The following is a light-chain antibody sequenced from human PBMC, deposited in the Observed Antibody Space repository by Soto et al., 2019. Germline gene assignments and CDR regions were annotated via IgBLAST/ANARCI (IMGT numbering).Light chain of an antibody. CDR3: CSYAGSYTWV. CDR1: SSVVGAYNY. Sequence: QSALTQPHSVSGSPGQSVTISCTGTSSVVGAYNYVSWYQQHPGKAPKLMIFDVSKRPSGVPDRFSGSKSGNTASLTISGLQAEDEADYSCCSYAGSYTWVFGGGTKLTVL. V-gene: IGLV2-11*01. J-gene: IGLJ2*01. CDR2: DVS.